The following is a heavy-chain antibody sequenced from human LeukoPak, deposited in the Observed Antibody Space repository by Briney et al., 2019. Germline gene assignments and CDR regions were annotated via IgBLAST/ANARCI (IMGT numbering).Heavy chain of an antibody. CDR1: GGSISSSSYY. V-gene: IGHV4-39*01. CDR2: IYYIGST. Sequence: SETLSLTCTVSGGSISSSSYYWGWIRQPPGKGLEWIGSIYYIGSTYYNPPLKSRVTISVDTSKNQFSLKLSSVTAADTAVYYCARQLIATAGSDYWGQGTVVTVSS. J-gene: IGHJ4*02. D-gene: IGHD6-13*01. CDR3: ARQLIATAGSDY.